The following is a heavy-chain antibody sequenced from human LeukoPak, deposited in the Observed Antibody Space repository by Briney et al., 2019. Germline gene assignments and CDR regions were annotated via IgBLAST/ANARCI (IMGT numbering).Heavy chain of an antibody. V-gene: IGHV3-15*01. Sequence: PGGSLRLSCAASGFSFRNAWMSWVRQAPGKGLEWVGRIKSKTDGGTTDYAAPVKGRLTISRDDSKNTLYLQMNSLKTEDTAVYYCTTVWNCGGDCSDAFDIWGQGTMVTVSS. D-gene: IGHD2-21*02. CDR3: TTVWNCGGDCSDAFDI. J-gene: IGHJ3*02. CDR2: IKSKTDGGTT. CDR1: GFSFRNAW.